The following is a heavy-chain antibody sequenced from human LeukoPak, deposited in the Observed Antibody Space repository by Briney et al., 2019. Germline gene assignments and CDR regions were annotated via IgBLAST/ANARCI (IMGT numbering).Heavy chain of an antibody. CDR2: ISWNSGSI. Sequence: GGSLRLSCAASGFTFDDYAMHWVRQAPGKGLEWVSGISWNSGSIGYADSVKGRFTISRDNAKNTLYLQMNSLRAEDTAVYYCASLGYGGNQPSPFDYWGQGTLVTVSS. J-gene: IGHJ4*02. CDR3: ASLGYGGNQPSPFDY. V-gene: IGHV3-9*01. D-gene: IGHD4-23*01. CDR1: GFTFDDYA.